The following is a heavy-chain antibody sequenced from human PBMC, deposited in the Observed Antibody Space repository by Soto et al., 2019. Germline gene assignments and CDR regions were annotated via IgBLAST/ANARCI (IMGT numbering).Heavy chain of an antibody. CDR3: ARQLGSSLLGHY. CDR1: GGSISSSSYY. D-gene: IGHD3-16*01. V-gene: IGHV4-39*01. J-gene: IGHJ4*02. Sequence: PSETLSLTCTVSGGSISSSSYYWGWIRQPPGKGLEWIGSIYYSGSTYYNPSLKSRVTISVDTSKNQFSLKLSSVTAADTAVYYCARQLGSSLLGHYWGQGTLVTVSS. CDR2: IYYSGST.